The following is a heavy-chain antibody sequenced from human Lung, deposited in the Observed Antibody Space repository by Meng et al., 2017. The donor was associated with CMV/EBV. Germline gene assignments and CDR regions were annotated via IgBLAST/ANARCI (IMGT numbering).Heavy chain of an antibody. CDR3: ARAFDSNYDYYYYGMDV. D-gene: IGHD4-11*01. J-gene: IGHJ6*02. CDR2: IIPILGIA. CDR1: GGTFSSYA. Sequence: SVXVSXKASGGTFSSYAISWVRQAPGQGLEWMGGIIPILGIANYAQKFQGRVTITADKSTSTAYMELSSLRSEDTAVYYCARAFDSNYDYYYYGMDVWGQGXTVTVSS. V-gene: IGHV1-69*10.